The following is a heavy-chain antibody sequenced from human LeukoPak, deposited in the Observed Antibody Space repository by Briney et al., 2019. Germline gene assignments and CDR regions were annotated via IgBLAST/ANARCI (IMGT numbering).Heavy chain of an antibody. CDR1: GGSISTYF. CDR3: ARTGSTVTMLYPFDH. D-gene: IGHD4-17*01. CDR2: IYYSGST. Sequence: SETLSLTCTVSGGSISTYFWSWIRQPPGKGLEWIGYIYYSGSTNYNPSLKSRVSISVDTSKNQFSLKLSSVTAADTAVYYCARTGSTVTMLYPFDHWGQGTLVTVSS. V-gene: IGHV4-59*01. J-gene: IGHJ4*02.